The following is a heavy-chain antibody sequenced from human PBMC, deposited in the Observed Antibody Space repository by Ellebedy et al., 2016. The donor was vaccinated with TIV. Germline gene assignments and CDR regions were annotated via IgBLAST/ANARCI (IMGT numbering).Heavy chain of an antibody. CDR2: IRNKVYGATT. Sequence: PGGSLRLSCTSSGFTFGDYAMSWFRQAPGKGLEWVGFIRNKVYGATTDYGASVKGRFSISRDDSKSIAYLQMNSRRTEDSAVYYCAKQTFCAGDCLPDYWGQGTLVTVSS. CDR3: AKQTFCAGDCLPDY. V-gene: IGHV3-49*03. J-gene: IGHJ4*02. CDR1: GFTFGDYA. D-gene: IGHD2-21*02.